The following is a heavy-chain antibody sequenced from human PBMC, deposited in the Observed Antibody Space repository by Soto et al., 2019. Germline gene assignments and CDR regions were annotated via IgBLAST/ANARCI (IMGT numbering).Heavy chain of an antibody. CDR2: MSSGGGTI. D-gene: IGHD5-12*01. Sequence: EVQLVESGGGLVQPGGSLRLSCAASGFAFSSYEMDWVRQAPGKGLAWIAYMSSGGGTIYYADSVKGRFTISRDNARDSLYLEMNSLRVEDTAIYYCAKEKTVTDSGYDAFDVWGQGTMVTVS. J-gene: IGHJ3*01. V-gene: IGHV3-48*03. CDR3: AKEKTVTDSGYDAFDV. CDR1: GFAFSSYE.